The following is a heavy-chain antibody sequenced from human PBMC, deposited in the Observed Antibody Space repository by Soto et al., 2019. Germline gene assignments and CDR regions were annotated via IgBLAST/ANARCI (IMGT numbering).Heavy chain of an antibody. J-gene: IGHJ3*01. V-gene: IGHV1-69*13. D-gene: IGHD3-22*01. CDR1: GGTFSSYA. CDR3: ARDLDDYDSSGSYPYAFDL. CDR2: IIPIFGTA. Sequence: AAVKVSCKASGGTFSSYAISWVRQAPGQGLEWMGGIIPIFGTANYAQKFQGRVTITADESTSTAYMELSSLRSEDTAVYYCARDLDDYDSSGSYPYAFDLWGPGTMVTV.